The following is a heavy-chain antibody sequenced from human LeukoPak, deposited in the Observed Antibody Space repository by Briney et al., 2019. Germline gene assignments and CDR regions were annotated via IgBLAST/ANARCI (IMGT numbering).Heavy chain of an antibody. CDR2: INPNSGGT. Sequence: VASVKVSCKASGYTFTGYDMHWVRQAPGQGLEWMGWINPNSGGTNYAQKFQGRVTMTRDMSTSTVYMELSSLRSEDTAVYYCAREAGYCGGDCYLDYWGQGTLVTVSS. CDR3: AREAGYCGGDCYLDY. CDR1: GYTFTGYD. V-gene: IGHV1-2*02. D-gene: IGHD2-21*02. J-gene: IGHJ4*02.